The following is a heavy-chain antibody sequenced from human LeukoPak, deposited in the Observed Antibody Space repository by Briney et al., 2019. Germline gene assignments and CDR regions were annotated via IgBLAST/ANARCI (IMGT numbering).Heavy chain of an antibody. V-gene: IGHV4-34*01. J-gene: IGHJ4*02. CDR2: IHYSGRI. Sequence: SETLSLTCAVYGGSFSGYYWTWIRPPPRKGLEWIGEIHYSGRINYNPSLKSRVTISADTSNNHFSLKMNSVTAADTAVYYCSRGTDAYKCGNSWGQGTLVTVSS. CDR1: GGSFSGYY. CDR3: SRGTDAYKCGNS. D-gene: IGHD5-24*01.